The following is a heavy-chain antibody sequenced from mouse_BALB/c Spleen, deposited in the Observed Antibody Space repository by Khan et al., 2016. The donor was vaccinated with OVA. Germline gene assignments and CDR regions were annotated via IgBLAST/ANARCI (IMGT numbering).Heavy chain of an antibody. CDR2: ISYSGST. CDR1: GYSITSGYG. D-gene: IGHD3-2*02. Sequence: VQLKESGPGLVKPSQSLSLTCTVTGYSITSGYGWNWIRQFPGNQLEWMGYISYSGSTNYNPSLKSRISITRDTSKNQFFLQLNSVTTEDTATYYCARKARIKYWGQGTTLTVSS. J-gene: IGHJ2*01. V-gene: IGHV3-2*02. CDR3: ARKARIKY.